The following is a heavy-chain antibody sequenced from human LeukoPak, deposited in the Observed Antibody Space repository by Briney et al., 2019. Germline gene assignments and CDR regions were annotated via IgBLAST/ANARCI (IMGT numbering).Heavy chain of an antibody. CDR1: GFTFSSYS. CDR2: ISSSSSYI. D-gene: IGHD6-19*01. V-gene: IGHV3-21*01. J-gene: IGHJ4*02. CDR3: ARDIGVGYYFAC. Sequence: GGSLRLSCAASGFTFSSYSMNWVRQAPGKGLEWVSSISSSSSYIYYADSVKGRFTISRDNAKNSLYLQMNSLRAEDTAVYYCARDIGVGYYFACWGQGTLVTVSS.